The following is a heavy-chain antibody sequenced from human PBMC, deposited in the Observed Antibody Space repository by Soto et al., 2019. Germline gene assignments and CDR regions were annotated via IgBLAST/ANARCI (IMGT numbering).Heavy chain of an antibody. D-gene: IGHD6-13*01. J-gene: IGHJ4*02. V-gene: IGHV3-73*01. CDR2: IRSKANSYAT. CDR1: GFTFSGSA. Sequence: GGSLRLSCAASGFTFSGSAMHWVRQASGKGLEWVGRIRSKANSYATAYAASVKGRFTISRDDSKNTAYLQMNSLKTEDTAVYYCTSTYSSSWDPHFDYWGQGTLVTASS. CDR3: TSTYSSSWDPHFDY.